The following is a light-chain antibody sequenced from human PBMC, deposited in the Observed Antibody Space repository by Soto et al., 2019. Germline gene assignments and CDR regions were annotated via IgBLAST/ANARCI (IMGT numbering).Light chain of an antibody. CDR1: SSDVAGYNF. V-gene: IGLV2-14*01. J-gene: IGLJ1*01. CDR2: EVS. Sequence: QSALTQPASVSGSPGQSITISCTGASSDVAGYNFVSWYQHHPGTPPKLIIYEVSHRPSGVPNRFSGSKSANKASLTISGLQVEDEADYFCSSYSSTTTREVFGTGTKVTVL. CDR3: SSYSSTTTREV.